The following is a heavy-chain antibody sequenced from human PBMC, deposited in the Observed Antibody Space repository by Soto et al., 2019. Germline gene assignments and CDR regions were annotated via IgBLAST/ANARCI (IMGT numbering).Heavy chain of an antibody. V-gene: IGHV4-59*12. CDR3: ARGLISGYYLYDAFDI. CDR2: IYYSWST. Sequence: SETLSLTCTVSGDSISSYYWSWIRQPPGKGLEWIGYIYYSWSTNYNPSLKSRVTISVDTCKNQFSLKLSSVTAADTAVYYCARGLISGYYLYDAFDIWGQGTMVTVS. D-gene: IGHD3-22*01. CDR1: GDSISSYY. J-gene: IGHJ3*02.